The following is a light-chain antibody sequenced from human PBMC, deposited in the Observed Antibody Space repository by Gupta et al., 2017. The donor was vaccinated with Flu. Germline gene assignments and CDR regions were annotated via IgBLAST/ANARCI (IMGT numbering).Light chain of an antibody. CDR1: QSVSSW. J-gene: IGKJ1*01. CDR3: QQENSSSWT. CDR2: KAS. V-gene: IGKV1-5*03. Sequence: DIQMTQSPSTLSASVGDRVSITCRASQSVSSWLAWFQLKPGKAPKLLIYKASRGESGVPSRFSGSGSGTEFTLTISSRQPEDFATYYCQQENSSSWTFGQGTKVEIK.